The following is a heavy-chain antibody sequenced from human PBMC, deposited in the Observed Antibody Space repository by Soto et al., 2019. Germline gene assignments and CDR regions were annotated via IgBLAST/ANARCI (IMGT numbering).Heavy chain of an antibody. J-gene: IGHJ4*02. V-gene: IGHV3-33*01. D-gene: IGHD3-10*01. CDR1: GFTVSSYG. Sequence: GGARRRSWAASGFTVSSYGMHWVRQAPGKGLEWVAVIWYDGSNKYYADSVKGRFTISRDNSKNTLYLQMNSLRAEDTAVYYCVRGDGTMIRGAGEWGQGTLVTVSS. CDR2: IWYDGSNK. CDR3: VRGDGTMIRGAGE.